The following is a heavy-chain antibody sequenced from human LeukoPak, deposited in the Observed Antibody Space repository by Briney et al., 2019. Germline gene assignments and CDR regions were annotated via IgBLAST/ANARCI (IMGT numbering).Heavy chain of an antibody. Sequence: SVKVSCKASGGTFSSYAISWVQQAPGQGLEWMGGIIPIFGTANYAQKFQGRVTVTADESTSTAYMELSSLRSEDTAVYYYARDSSPTKLRYYYMDVWGKGTTVTVSS. CDR1: GGTFSSYA. D-gene: IGHD3-10*01. CDR3: ARDSSPTKLRYYYMDV. J-gene: IGHJ6*03. CDR2: IIPIFGTA. V-gene: IGHV1-69*13.